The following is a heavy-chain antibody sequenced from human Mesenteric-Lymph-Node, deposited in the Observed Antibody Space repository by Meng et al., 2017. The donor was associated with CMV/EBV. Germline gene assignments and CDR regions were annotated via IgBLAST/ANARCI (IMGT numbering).Heavy chain of an antibody. CDR3: ARSRSMIRESPGY. CDR2: IYSAGST. Sequence: GESLKISCAASGFIVSSNYMTWVRQPPGKGLEWVSVIYSAGSTYYADSVKGRFTISRDNSKNTLYLQMNSLRAEDTAVYYCARSRSMIRESPGYWGQGTLVTVSS. J-gene: IGHJ4*02. D-gene: IGHD3-10*01. V-gene: IGHV3-53*01. CDR1: GFIVSSNY.